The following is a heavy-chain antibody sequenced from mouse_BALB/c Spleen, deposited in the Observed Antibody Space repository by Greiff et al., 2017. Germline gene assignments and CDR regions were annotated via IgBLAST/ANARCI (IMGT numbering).Heavy chain of an antibody. CDR3: ARDRVITTAWFAY. CDR2: IWAGGST. V-gene: IGHV2-9*02. J-gene: IGHJ3*01. Sequence: VHLVESGPGLVAPSQSLSITCTVSGFSLTSYGVHWVRQPPGKGLEWLGVIWAGGSTNYNSALMSRLSISKDNSKSQVFLKMNSLQTDDTAMYYCARDRVITTAWFAYWGQGTLVTVSA. D-gene: IGHD1-2*01. CDR1: GFSLTSYG.